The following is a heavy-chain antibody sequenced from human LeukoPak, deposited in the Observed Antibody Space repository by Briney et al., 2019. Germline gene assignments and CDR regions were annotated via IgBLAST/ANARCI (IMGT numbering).Heavy chain of an antibody. V-gene: IGHV1-2*02. CDR2: INPNSGGT. Sequence: ASVKVSCKASGYTFTGYYMHWVRQAPGQGLEWMGWINPNSGGTNYAQKFQGRVTMTRDTSISTAYMELSRLRSDDTAVYYCARRSAMAPYFDYWGQGTLVTVSS. CDR3: ARRSAMAPYFDY. D-gene: IGHD5-18*01. CDR1: GYTFTGYY. J-gene: IGHJ4*02.